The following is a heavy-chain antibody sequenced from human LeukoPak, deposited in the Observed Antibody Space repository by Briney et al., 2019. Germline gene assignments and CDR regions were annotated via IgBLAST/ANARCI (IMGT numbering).Heavy chain of an antibody. Sequence: SETLSLTCTVSGGSISNNNYHWGWVRQPPGKGLEWIGYIYYSGSTNYNPSLKSRVTISVDTSKNQFSLKLSSVTAADTAVYYCAREANVDTAMALKPYFDYWGQGTLVTVSS. J-gene: IGHJ4*02. CDR2: IYYSGST. V-gene: IGHV4-61*01. CDR1: GGSISNNNYH. CDR3: AREANVDTAMALKPYFDY. D-gene: IGHD5-18*01.